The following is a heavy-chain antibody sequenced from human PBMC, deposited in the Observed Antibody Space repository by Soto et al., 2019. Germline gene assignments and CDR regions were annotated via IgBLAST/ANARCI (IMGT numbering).Heavy chain of an antibody. CDR3: ARDRSSSFYYYYGMDV. Sequence: ASVKVSCKASGYTFTGYYMHWVRQAPGQGLEWMGWINPNSGGTNYAQKFQGRVTMTRDTSISTAYMELSRLRSDDTAVYYCARDRSSSFYYYYGMDVWGQGTTVTVS. CDR1: GYTFTGYY. D-gene: IGHD6-6*01. CDR2: INPNSGGT. J-gene: IGHJ6*02. V-gene: IGHV1-2*02.